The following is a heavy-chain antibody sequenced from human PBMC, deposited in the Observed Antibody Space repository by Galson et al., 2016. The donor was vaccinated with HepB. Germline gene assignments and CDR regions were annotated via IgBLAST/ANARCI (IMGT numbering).Heavy chain of an antibody. CDR1: GFSFGSYW. D-gene: IGHD3-16*01. Sequence: SLRLSCAGSGFSFGSYWMSWVRQSPGKGLEWVANIKPDGSEIYYVDSVEGRFTISRDNAKNSLYLQMNSLRAEDTALYYCTKDGTLRPLGYGGQGTLVTVSS. V-gene: IGHV3-7*03. J-gene: IGHJ4*02. CDR2: IKPDGSEI. CDR3: TKDGTLRPLGY.